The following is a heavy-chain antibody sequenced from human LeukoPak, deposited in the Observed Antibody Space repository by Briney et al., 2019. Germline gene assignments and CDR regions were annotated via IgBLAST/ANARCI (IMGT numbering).Heavy chain of an antibody. J-gene: IGHJ2*01. Sequence: SETLSLTCTVSGGSISSYYWSWIRQPAGKGLGWIGRIYTSGSTNYNPSLKSRVTMSVDTSKNQFSLKLSSVTAADTAVYYCARWGHYWYFDLWGRGTLVTVSS. CDR3: ARWGHYWYFDL. V-gene: IGHV4-4*07. D-gene: IGHD7-27*01. CDR2: IYTSGST. CDR1: GGSISSYY.